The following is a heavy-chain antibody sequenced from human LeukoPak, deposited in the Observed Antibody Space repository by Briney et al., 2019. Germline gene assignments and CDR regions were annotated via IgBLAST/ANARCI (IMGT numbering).Heavy chain of an antibody. J-gene: IGHJ4*02. V-gene: IGHV3-48*01. Sequence: PGGSLRLSCAATESTPISYTMNWAGQAPGKGLEWVSHISISGSTIHYADSVRGRFTISRDSAKNSLYLQMNSLRADDTAVYYCSTAKFDYWGQGTLLTVSS. CDR1: ESTPISYT. CDR2: ISISGSTI. CDR3: STAKFDY.